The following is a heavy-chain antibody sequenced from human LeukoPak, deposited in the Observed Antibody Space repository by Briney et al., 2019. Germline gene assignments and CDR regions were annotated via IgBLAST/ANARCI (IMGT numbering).Heavy chain of an antibody. D-gene: IGHD3-22*01. CDR1: GYTFTSYG. J-gene: IGHJ4*02. CDR3: ARSEGYYDSSGYLDY. CDR2: ISAYNGNT. Sequence: ASVNVSCKASGYTFTSYGISWVRQAPGQGLEWMGWISAYNGNTNYAQKLQGRVTMTTDTSTSTAYMELRSLRSDDTAVYYCARSEGYYDSSGYLDYWGQGTLVTVSS. V-gene: IGHV1-18*01.